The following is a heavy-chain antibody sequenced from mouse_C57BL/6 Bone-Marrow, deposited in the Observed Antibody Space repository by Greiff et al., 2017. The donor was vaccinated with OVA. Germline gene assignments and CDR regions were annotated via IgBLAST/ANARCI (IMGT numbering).Heavy chain of an antibody. D-gene: IGHD1-1*01. Sequence: VQVVESGAELVRPGASVKLSCKASGYTFTDYYINWVKQRPGQGLEWIARIYPGSGNTYYNEKFKGKATLTAEKSSSTAYMQLSSLTSEDSAVYFCARETVVPIYWYFDVWGTGTTVTVSS. CDR1: GYTFTDYY. CDR3: ARETVVPIYWYFDV. J-gene: IGHJ1*03. CDR2: IYPGSGNT. V-gene: IGHV1-76*01.